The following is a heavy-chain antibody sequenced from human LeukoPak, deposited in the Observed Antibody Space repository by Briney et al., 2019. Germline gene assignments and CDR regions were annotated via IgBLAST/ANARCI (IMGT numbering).Heavy chain of an antibody. CDR2: IIPILGIA. D-gene: IGHD2-21*01. CDR3: ARSNADSRGDWFDP. J-gene: IGHJ5*02. V-gene: IGHV1-69*10. Sequence: SVKVSCKASGGTFSSYAISWVRQAPGQGLEWMGGIIPILGIANYAQKFQGRVTITADKSTSTAYMELSSLRSEDTAVYYCARSNADSRGDWFDPWGQGTLVTVSS. CDR1: GGTFSSYA.